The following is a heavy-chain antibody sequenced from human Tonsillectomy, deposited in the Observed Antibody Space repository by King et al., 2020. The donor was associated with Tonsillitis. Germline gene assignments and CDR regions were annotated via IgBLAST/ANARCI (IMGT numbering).Heavy chain of an antibody. V-gene: IGHV2-26*01. D-gene: IGHD6-19*01. CDR3: ARIRGSVAGQNWFDT. CDR2: IFSNDEK. Sequence: TLKESGPVLVKPTETLTLTCTVSGFSVSNARMGVSWIRQPPGKALEWLAHIFSNDEKSCSTSLKSRLTISKDTSKSQVVLTMTNMDPVDTATYYCARIRGSVAGQNWFDTWGQGTLVTVSS. J-gene: IGHJ5*02. CDR1: GFSVSNARMG.